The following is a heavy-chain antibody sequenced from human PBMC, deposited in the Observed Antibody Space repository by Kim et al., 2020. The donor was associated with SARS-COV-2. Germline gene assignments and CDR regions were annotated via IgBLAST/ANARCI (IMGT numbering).Heavy chain of an antibody. J-gene: IGHJ3*02. V-gene: IGHV3-30*02. Sequence: TGRFTISRDDSKNTLYLQMNSLRAEDTAVYYCATESTPRITGTWVVAFDIWGQGTMVTVSS. D-gene: IGHD1-20*01. CDR3: ATESTPRITGTWVVAFDI.